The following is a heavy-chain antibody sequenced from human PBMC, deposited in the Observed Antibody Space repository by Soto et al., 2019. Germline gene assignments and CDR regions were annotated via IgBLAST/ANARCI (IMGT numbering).Heavy chain of an antibody. CDR2: INPNSGGT. CDR3: ARRGKTSWWFDP. V-gene: IGHV1-2*04. CDR1: GYTFTGYY. Sequence: XSVKVSFNASGYTFTGYYMHLVRQAPGQGLEWMGWINPNSGGTNYAQKFQGWVTMTRDTSISTAYMELSRMRSDDTAVYYCARRGKTSWWFDPWGQGTLVTVSS. J-gene: IGHJ5*02.